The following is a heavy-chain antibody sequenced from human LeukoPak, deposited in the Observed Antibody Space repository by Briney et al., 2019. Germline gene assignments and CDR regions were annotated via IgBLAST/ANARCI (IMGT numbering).Heavy chain of an antibody. CDR1: GFTFGDYA. D-gene: IGHD5-12*01. V-gene: IGHV3-49*04. J-gene: IGHJ3*02. CDR3: VAKYFDM. CDR2: IRSKAYGATI. Sequence: GGSLRLSCRASGFTFGDYAMSWVRQAPGQGLEWLGFIRSKAYGATIEYAASVKGRFTISRDDSKSIAYLQMNSLRVEDTAVYYCVAKYFDMWGQGTMVTVSS.